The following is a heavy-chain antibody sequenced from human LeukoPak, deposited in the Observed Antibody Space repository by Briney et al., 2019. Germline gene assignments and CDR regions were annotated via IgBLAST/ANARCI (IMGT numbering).Heavy chain of an antibody. CDR3: ARGSFYFDSSGYQYYFDY. Sequence: PSKTLSLTCTVSGGSISCGSYYWSWIRQPAGKGLEWIGRIYTSGSTNYNPSLKSRVTISVDTSKNQFSLKLSSVTAADTAVYYCARGSFYFDSSGYQYYFDYWGQGTLVTVSS. J-gene: IGHJ4*02. D-gene: IGHD3-22*01. CDR2: IYTSGST. CDR1: GGSISCGSYY. V-gene: IGHV4-61*02.